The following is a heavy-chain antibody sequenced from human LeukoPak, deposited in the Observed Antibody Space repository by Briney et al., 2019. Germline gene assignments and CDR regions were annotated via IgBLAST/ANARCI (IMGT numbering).Heavy chain of an antibody. V-gene: IGHV3-74*01. J-gene: IGHJ4*02. CDR1: GFTFSSYS. CDR2: IKYDETIT. CDR3: ATYRGHPVDY. D-gene: IGHD4-11*01. Sequence: GGSLRLSCAASGFTFSSYSMNWVRQAPGGGLVWVSRIKYDETITNYADSVKGRFTISRDNGKNTLYLQMNSLRAEDTAVYYCATYRGHPVDYWGQGTLVTVSS.